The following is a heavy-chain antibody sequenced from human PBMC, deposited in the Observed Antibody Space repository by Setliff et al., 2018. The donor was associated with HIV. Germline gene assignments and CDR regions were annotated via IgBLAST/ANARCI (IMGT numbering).Heavy chain of an antibody. Sequence: HPGGSLRLSCSASGFTFSSYTMHWVRQAPGKGLEYVSSISTNGGSTYYADLVKGRFTISRDNSKNTLYLQMSSLRAEDTAVYYCVKGHETYYDILTSDYWGPGTLVTVSS. CDR1: GFTFSSYT. CDR2: ISTNGGST. CDR3: VKGHETYYDILTSDY. J-gene: IGHJ4*02. D-gene: IGHD3-9*01. V-gene: IGHV3-64D*09.